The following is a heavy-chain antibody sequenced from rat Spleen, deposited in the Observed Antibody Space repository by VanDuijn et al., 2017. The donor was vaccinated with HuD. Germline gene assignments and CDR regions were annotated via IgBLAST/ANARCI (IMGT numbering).Heavy chain of an antibody. CDR2: IIYDGSRT. V-gene: IGHV5S10*01. CDR3: ATPIRSYKAPFAY. CDR1: GFTFSDYN. D-gene: IGHD1-2*01. J-gene: IGHJ3*01. Sequence: EVQLVESGGGLVQPGRSLKLSCAASGFTFSDYNMAWVRQAPKKGLEWVATIIYDGSRTYYRDSVKGRFTISRDNAKSTLYLQMDSLRSEDTATYYCATPIRSYKAPFAYWGQGTLVTVSS.